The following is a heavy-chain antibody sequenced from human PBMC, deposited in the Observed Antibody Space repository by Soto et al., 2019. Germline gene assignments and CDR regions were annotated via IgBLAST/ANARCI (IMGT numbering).Heavy chain of an antibody. CDR1: GFSLSTSGVG. J-gene: IGHJ5*02. D-gene: IGHD4-4*01. Sequence: QITLKESGPTLVKPTQTLTLTCTFSGFSLSTSGVGVGWIRQPPGKALEWLALIYWDDDKRYSPSLKSRLTITKDTSKNQVVLTMTNMDPADTATYYRAHRNSGTTVNWYDPWGQGSLVTVSS. V-gene: IGHV2-5*02. CDR2: IYWDDDK. CDR3: AHRNSGTTVNWYDP.